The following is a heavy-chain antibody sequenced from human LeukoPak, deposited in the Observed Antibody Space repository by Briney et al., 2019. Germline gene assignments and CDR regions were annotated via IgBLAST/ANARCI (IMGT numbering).Heavy chain of an antibody. Sequence: GPSLRPSCAPSASSFSTQEMTSVRQAPGKWREWVSYISINRRTIYYADSVKGRFTIARDNTRNSVFLQLDSLRVEDTGFYYCARGSYTGFDLYFDYWGQGTLVTVSS. D-gene: IGHD5-12*01. CDR3: ARGSYTGFDLYFDY. CDR2: ISINRRTI. V-gene: IGHV3-48*03. CDR1: ASSFSTQE. J-gene: IGHJ4*02.